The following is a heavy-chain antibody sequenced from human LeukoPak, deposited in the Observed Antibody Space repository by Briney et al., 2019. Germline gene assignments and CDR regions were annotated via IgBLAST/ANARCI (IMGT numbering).Heavy chain of an antibody. V-gene: IGHV1-18*01. CDR1: GYTFTSYG. D-gene: IGHD6-13*01. CDR3: ARDLGIAAAPRNAFDI. Sequence: GASVKVSCKASGYTFTSYGISWVRQAPGQGLEWMGWISAYDGNTNYAQKLQGRVTMTTDTSTSTAYMELRSLRSDDTAVYYCARDLGIAAAPRNAFDIWGQGTMVTVSP. J-gene: IGHJ3*02. CDR2: ISAYDGNT.